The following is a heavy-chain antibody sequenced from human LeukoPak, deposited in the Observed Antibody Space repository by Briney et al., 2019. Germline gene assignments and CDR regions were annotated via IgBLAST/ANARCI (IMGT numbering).Heavy chain of an antibody. CDR1: GLTVSNYW. CDR2: ISSDGRII. J-gene: IGHJ6*04. Sequence: GGSLRLSCAAAGLTVSNYWMSWVRQAPGKGLVWVSRISSDGRIISYADSVKGRFTMSRDNAKNTLSLQMNSLRAEDTAVYYCAELGITMIGGVWGKGTTVTISS. CDR3: AELGITMIGGV. V-gene: IGHV3-74*01. D-gene: IGHD3-10*02.